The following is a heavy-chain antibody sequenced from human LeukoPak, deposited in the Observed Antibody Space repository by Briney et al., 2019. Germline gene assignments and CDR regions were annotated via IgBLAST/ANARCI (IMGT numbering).Heavy chain of an antibody. V-gene: IGHV4-59*01. Sequence: SETLSLTCAVYGGSFSGYCWSWIRQPPGKGLEWIGYIYYSGSTNYNPSLKSRVTISVDTSKNQFSLKLSSVTAADTAVYYCARAGGYSGYGQGLDYWGRGTLVTVSS. CDR2: IYYSGST. J-gene: IGHJ4*02. CDR3: ARAGGYSGYGQGLDY. D-gene: IGHD5-12*01. CDR1: GGSFSGYC.